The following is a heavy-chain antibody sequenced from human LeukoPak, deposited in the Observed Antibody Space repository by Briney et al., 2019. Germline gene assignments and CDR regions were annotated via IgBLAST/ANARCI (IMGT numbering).Heavy chain of an antibody. CDR3: ASTDTAMVDYYYGMDV. CDR1: GGSISSYY. V-gene: IGHV4-4*07. D-gene: IGHD5-18*01. J-gene: IGHJ6*02. Sequence: PSETLSLTCTVSGGSISSYYWSWIRQPAGKGLEWIGRIYTSGSTNYNPSLKSRVTMSVDTSKNQLSLKLSSVTAADTAVHYCASTDTAMVDYYYGMDVWGQGTTVTVSS. CDR2: IYTSGST.